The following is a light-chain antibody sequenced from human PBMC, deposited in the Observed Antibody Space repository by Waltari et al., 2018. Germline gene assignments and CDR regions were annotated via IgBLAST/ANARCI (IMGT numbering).Light chain of an antibody. CDR1: QSISSW. CDR3: QQYKSYPLT. CDR2: KAS. V-gene: IGKV1-5*03. Sequence: DIQMTQSPVTLPASGLVRFTITCRATQSISSWLAWYQKKPGKAPKLLIYKASSLESGVPSRFSGSGSETEFTLTISSLQPDDFATYYCQQYKSYPLTFGGGTKVEIK. J-gene: IGKJ4*01.